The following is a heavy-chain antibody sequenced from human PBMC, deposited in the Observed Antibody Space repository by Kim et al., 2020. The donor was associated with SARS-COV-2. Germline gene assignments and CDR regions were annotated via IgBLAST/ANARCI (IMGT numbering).Heavy chain of an antibody. CDR3: AKDRILRYFDWLYLFDY. V-gene: IGHV3-23*01. D-gene: IGHD3-9*01. CDR2: ISGSGGST. Sequence: GGSLRLSCAASGFTFSSYAMSWVRQAPGKGLEWVSAISGSGGSTYYADSVKGRFTISRDNSKNTLYLQMNSLRAEDTAVYYCAKDRILRYFDWLYLFDYWGQGTLVTVSS. J-gene: IGHJ4*02. CDR1: GFTFSSYA.